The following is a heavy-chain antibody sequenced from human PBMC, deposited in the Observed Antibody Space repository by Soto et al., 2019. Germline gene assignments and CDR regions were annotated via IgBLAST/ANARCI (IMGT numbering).Heavy chain of an antibody. Sequence: GGSLRLSCAASGFTFSTYSMNWVRQAPGKGLEWVSSMTSSGDYIYYADSVKGRFTISRDNARNSLYLQMNSLRAEDTAVYYCARDLITGALGAPPDYRGQGTLVTV. D-gene: IGHD1-20*01. CDR3: ARDLITGALGAPPDY. V-gene: IGHV3-21*01. CDR1: GFTFSTYS. J-gene: IGHJ4*02. CDR2: MTSSGDYI.